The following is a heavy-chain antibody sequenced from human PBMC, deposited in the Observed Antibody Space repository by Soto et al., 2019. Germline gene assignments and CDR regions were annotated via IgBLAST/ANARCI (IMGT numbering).Heavy chain of an antibody. CDR1: GFSFSRQW. CDR3: VKDIR. J-gene: IGHJ4*02. Sequence: PGGSLRLSCAASGFSFSRQWTYWVRQSPGKGPVWVSYINPDGSRIGYADSVKGRFTISRDNAKNTLYLQMNSLRVEDTAVYYCVKDIRWGRGTLVTVSS. V-gene: IGHV3-74*01. CDR2: INPDGSRI.